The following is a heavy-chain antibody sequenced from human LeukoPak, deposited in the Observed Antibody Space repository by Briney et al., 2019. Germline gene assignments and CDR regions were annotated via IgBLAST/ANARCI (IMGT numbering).Heavy chain of an antibody. V-gene: IGHV3-23*01. CDR3: ARDLLLDY. D-gene: IGHD2-15*01. CDR1: GFTFSSYA. J-gene: IGHJ4*02. CDR2: ISGSGGST. Sequence: GGSLRLSCAASGFTFSSYAMSWVRQAPGKGLEWVSAISGSGGSTYYADSVKGRFTISRDNAKNSLYLQMNSLRDEDTAVYYCARDLLLDYWGQGTLVTVSS.